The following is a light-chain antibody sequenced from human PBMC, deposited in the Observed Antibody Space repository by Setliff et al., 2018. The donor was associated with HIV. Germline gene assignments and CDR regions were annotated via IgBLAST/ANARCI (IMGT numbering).Light chain of an antibody. CDR3: CSYAGTYTFPYV. J-gene: IGLJ1*01. V-gene: IGLV2-11*01. CDR2: DVA. CDR1: SSDVGSYNY. Sequence: QSALTQPRSVSGSPGQSVTISCTGTSSDVGSYNYVSWYQQHPGKAPKLMIYDVAQRPSGVPDRFSGSKSGNTASLTISGIQAEDEADYYCCSYAGTYTFPYVFGSGTKVTVL.